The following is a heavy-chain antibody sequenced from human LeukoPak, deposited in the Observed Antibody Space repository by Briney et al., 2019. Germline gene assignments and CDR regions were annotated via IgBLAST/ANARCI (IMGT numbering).Heavy chain of an antibody. D-gene: IGHD4-17*01. V-gene: IGHV3-7*01. CDR1: GFTFSSYW. CDR3: ARDVNGPFISYYHYMDV. Sequence: GGSLRLSCAASGFTFSSYWMSWVRQAPGKGLQWVANIKQDGSEKYYVDSVKGRFTISRDNAKNSLYLQMNSLRAEDTAVYYCARDVNGPFISYYHYMDVWGKGTTVTVSS. J-gene: IGHJ6*03. CDR2: IKQDGSEK.